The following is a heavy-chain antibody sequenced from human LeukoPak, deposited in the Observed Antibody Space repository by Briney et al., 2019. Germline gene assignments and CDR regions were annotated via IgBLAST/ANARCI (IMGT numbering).Heavy chain of an antibody. Sequence: SETLSLTCTVSGGSISSYYWSWIRQPPGKGLEWIGYIYYSGSTNYNPSLKSRVTISVDTSKNQFSLKLSSVTAADTAVYYCAGIRLTYGDWFDPWGQGTLVTVSS. CDR1: GGSISSYY. V-gene: IGHV4-59*08. CDR3: AGIRLTYGDWFDP. CDR2: IYYSGST. J-gene: IGHJ5*02. D-gene: IGHD4-17*01.